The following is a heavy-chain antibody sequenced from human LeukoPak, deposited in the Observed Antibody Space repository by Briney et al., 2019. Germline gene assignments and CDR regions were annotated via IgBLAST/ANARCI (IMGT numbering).Heavy chain of an antibody. J-gene: IGHJ5*02. CDR2: ISYDGSNK. Sequence: PGGSLRLSCAASGFTFSSYAMHWVRQAPGKGLEWVAVISYDGSNKYYADSVKGRFTISRDNSKNTLYLQMNSLRAEDTAVYYCARGYYYGSGSYSGGWFDPWGQGTLVTGSS. CDR1: GFTFSSYA. CDR3: ARGYYYGSGSYSGGWFDP. V-gene: IGHV3-30*04. D-gene: IGHD3-10*01.